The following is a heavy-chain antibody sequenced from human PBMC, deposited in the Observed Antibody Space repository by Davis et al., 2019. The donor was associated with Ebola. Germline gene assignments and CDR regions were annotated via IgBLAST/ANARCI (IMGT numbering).Heavy chain of an antibody. V-gene: IGHV3-66*01. Sequence: GGSLRLSCAASGFTVSSNYMSWVRQAPGKGLEWVSVIYSGGSTYYAGSVKGRFTISRDNSKNTLYLQMNSLRAEDTAVYYCARERGFYGMDVWGQGTTVTVSS. J-gene: IGHJ6*02. D-gene: IGHD3-16*01. CDR3: ARERGFYGMDV. CDR2: IYSGGST. CDR1: GFTVSSNY.